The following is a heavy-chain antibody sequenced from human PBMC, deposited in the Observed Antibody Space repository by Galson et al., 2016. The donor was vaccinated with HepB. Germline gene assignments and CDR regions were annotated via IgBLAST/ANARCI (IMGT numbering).Heavy chain of an antibody. CDR2: IYASGHT. D-gene: IGHD4-11*01. CDR1: GGSISSGNYY. J-gene: IGHJ4*02. CDR3: AREGLVLTTLYYLDF. Sequence: TLSLTCTVSGGSISSGNYYWNWIRQPSGKGLEWIGRIYASGHTNYNPPLRSRLTMSVDTSKNQFSLKVASVTAADTAVYFCAREGLVLTTLYYLDFWGQGILVTVSS. V-gene: IGHV4-61*02.